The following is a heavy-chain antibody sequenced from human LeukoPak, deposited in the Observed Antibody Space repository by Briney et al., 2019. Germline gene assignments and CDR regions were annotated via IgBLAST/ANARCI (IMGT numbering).Heavy chain of an antibody. CDR3: AKAKSMIRGALFDY. CDR1: GFTYSSAG. Sequence: PGGSLRLSCVASGFTYSSAGMHWVRQAPAKGLEWVADIWYDGSNKYYAESVKGRFTISRDNSKNTLFLQMNSLGVEDTAVYYCAKAKSMIRGALFDYWGQGTLVTVSS. D-gene: IGHD3-10*01. CDR2: IWYDGSNK. J-gene: IGHJ4*02. V-gene: IGHV3-33*06.